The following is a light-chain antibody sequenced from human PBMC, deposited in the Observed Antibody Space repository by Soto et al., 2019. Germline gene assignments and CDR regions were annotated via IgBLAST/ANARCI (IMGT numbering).Light chain of an antibody. J-gene: IGKJ2*01. V-gene: IGKV1-33*01. CDR2: DTA. CDR1: HDINKY. CDR3: QQYDSLPHT. Sequence: DIQMTQSPSSLSASVGDRVTITCQASHDINKYLNWYQQKPGEAPKVLIYDTANLETGVPSRFSGGGSGTYFSFTISSVQPEDTATYYCQQYDSLPHTFGQGTKLEIK.